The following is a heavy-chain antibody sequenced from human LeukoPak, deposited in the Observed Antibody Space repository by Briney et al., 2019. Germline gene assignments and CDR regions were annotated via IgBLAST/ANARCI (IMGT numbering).Heavy chain of an antibody. Sequence: GGSLRLSCAASGFTFSSYGMHWVRQAPGKGLEWVAVISYDGSNKYYADSVKGRVTISRDNSKNTLYLQMNSLRAEDTAVYYCAKEGYYYDSSGYNYYYGMDVWGQGTTVTVSS. D-gene: IGHD3-22*01. J-gene: IGHJ6*02. CDR3: AKEGYYYDSSGYNYYYGMDV. CDR1: GFTFSSYG. CDR2: ISYDGSNK. V-gene: IGHV3-30*18.